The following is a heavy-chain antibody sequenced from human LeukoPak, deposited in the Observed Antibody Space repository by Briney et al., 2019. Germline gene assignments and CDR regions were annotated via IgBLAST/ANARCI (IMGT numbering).Heavy chain of an antibody. CDR1: GGSISSYY. J-gene: IGHJ4*02. CDR2: IYYSGST. CDR3: AREMDSSGFLNYFDY. D-gene: IGHD6-19*01. Sequence: KTSETLSLTCTVSGGSISSYYWSWIRQPPGKGLEWIGYIYYSGSTNYNPSLKSRVTISVDTSKNQFSLKLSSVTAADTAVYYCAREMDSSGFLNYFDYWGQGTLVTVSS. V-gene: IGHV4-59*01.